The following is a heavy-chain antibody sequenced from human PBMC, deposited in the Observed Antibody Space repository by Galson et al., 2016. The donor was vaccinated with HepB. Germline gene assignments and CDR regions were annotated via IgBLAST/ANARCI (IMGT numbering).Heavy chain of an antibody. CDR1: GFTFSSCA. CDR2: TTDSGHDA. Sequence: SLRLSCAASGFTFSSCAMSWVRQAPGKGLEWVSHTTDSGHDAYYADPVKGRFTMSRDNSKNTLYMQMNSLRLEDTAVYYCAKSTSSGWSTDVLDFWGLGTLVTVSS. CDR3: AKSTSSGWSTDVLDF. V-gene: IGHV3-23*01. D-gene: IGHD6-13*01. J-gene: IGHJ4*02.